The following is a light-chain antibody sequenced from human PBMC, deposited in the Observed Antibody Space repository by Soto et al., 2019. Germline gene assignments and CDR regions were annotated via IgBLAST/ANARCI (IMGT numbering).Light chain of an antibody. CDR1: QTTNNY. CDR2: AAS. J-gene: IGKJ2*01. CDR3: QKSYSMPYA. Sequence: DIQMTQSPSSLSASVEDRVTITCRASQTTNNYLNWYQLKPGKAPKLLIYAASTLQTGVPSRFTGSGSGTDCTLTIISLQPEDDATYFCQKSYSMPYAFGPGTKVDIK. V-gene: IGKV1-39*01.